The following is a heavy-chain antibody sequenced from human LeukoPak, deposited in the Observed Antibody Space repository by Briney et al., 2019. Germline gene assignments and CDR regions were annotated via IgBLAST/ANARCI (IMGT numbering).Heavy chain of an antibody. D-gene: IGHD6-13*01. CDR1: GGSFSSNSYY. V-gene: IGHV4-39*01. CDR3: ARIAAARTPY. J-gene: IGHJ4*02. Sequence: SETLSLTCTVSGGSFSSNSYYWVWIRQPPGKGLEWIGSINYSGSTSYNPSLKSRVTISVDTSKNQISLKLSSVTAADTDVYYCARIAAARTPYWGQGTLVTVSS. CDR2: INYSGST.